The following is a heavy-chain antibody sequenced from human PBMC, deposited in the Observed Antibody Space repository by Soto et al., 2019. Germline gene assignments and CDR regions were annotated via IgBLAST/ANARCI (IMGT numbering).Heavy chain of an antibody. D-gene: IGHD1-26*01. J-gene: IGHJ5*02. Sequence: KPSETLSLTCAVSGGSISGGGSSWSWLRQPPGKGLEWIGFIYHSGSTHYNPSLRRRVTMSIDKSKNQFSLRLTSVTAADTAVYYXAGGGGWAATSHYWFDPWGQGTRVTVSS. CDR3: AGGGGWAATSHYWFDP. V-gene: IGHV4-30-2*01. CDR1: GGSISGGGSS. CDR2: IYHSGST.